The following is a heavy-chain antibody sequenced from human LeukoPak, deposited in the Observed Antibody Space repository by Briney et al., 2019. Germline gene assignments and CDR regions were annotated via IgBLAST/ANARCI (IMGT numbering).Heavy chain of an antibody. CDR2: IYYSGST. Sequence: SETLSLTCTVSGDSISGFYWSWIRQPPGKGLEWIGYIYYSGSTNYNPSLKSRVTISIDTSKSQFSLKLTSVTAADTAVYYCAKRVAYSSSWPHFDYWGQGTLVTVSS. CDR3: AKRVAYSSSWPHFDY. J-gene: IGHJ4*02. D-gene: IGHD6-13*01. CDR1: GDSISGFY. V-gene: IGHV4-59*08.